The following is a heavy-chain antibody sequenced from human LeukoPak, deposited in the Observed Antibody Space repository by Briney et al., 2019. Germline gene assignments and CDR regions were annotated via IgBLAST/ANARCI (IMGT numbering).Heavy chain of an antibody. CDR2: IYSGGST. CDR3: ARDQNTYYDILTGYYAPLYYYGMDV. V-gene: IGHV3-66*01. J-gene: IGHJ6*02. D-gene: IGHD3-9*01. Sequence: GGSLRLSCAASGFTVSSNYMSWVRQAPGKGLEWVSVIYSGGSTYYADSVKGRFTISRDNSKNTLYLQMNSLRAEDTAVYYCARDQNTYYDILTGYYAPLYYYGMDVWGQGPTVTVSS. CDR1: GFTVSSNY.